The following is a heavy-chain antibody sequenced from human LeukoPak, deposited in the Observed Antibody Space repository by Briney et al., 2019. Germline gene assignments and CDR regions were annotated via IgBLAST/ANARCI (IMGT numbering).Heavy chain of an antibody. CDR1: GGSIGSYY. J-gene: IGHJ6*03. CDR2: IYYSGST. Sequence: PSETLSLTCTVSGGSIGSYYWSWIRQPPGKGLEWIGYIYYSGSTNYNPSLKSRVTISVDTSKNQFSLKLSSVTAADTAVYYCARAVSPNYYYYMDVWGKGTAVTVSS. CDR3: ARAVSPNYYYYMDV. V-gene: IGHV4-59*01.